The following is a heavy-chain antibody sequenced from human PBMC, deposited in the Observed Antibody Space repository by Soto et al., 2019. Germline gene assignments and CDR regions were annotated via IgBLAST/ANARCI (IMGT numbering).Heavy chain of an antibody. CDR3: ARGAAPDCSNGVCSFVGTHDMDD. Sequence: APVKASCKASGYSFTDYHIHWVRQAPGQGLEWLGRINPKSGGTSTAQKFQGWVTMTTDTSISTASMELTRLTSDDTAIYYFARGAAPDCSNGVCSFVGTHDMDD. J-gene: IGHJ6*01. CDR1: GYSFTDYH. V-gene: IGHV1-2*04. CDR2: INPKSGGT. D-gene: IGHD2-8*01.